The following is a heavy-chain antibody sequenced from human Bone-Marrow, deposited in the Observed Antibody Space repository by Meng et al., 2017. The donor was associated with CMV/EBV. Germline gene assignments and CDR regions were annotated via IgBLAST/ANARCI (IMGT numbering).Heavy chain of an antibody. V-gene: IGHV4-31*02. J-gene: IGHJ4*02. CDR2: ISYSATA. CDR3: ARVYIWGNYRLDY. D-gene: IGHD3-16*02. Sequence: VSGASIYSGSYCWGWNRQHPGKGLEWIGYISYSATAYYNPSLKSRVTISVDTSKNQFSLKLSSVTATDTAVYFCARVYIWGNYRLDYWGQGALVTVSS. CDR1: GASIYSGSYC.